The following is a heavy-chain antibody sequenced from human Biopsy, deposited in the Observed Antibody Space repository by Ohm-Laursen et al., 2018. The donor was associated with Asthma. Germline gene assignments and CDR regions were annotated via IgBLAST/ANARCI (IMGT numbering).Heavy chain of an antibody. V-gene: IGHV3-23*01. J-gene: IGHJ4*02. CDR1: GFTFSSYA. CDR3: ARGDSSNWSHYYFDY. CDR2: ISGSGGST. Sequence: GSLRLSCAASGFTFSSYAMSWVRQAPGKGLEWVSAISGSGGSTYYADSVKGRFTISRDNSKNTLYLQMHSLRAEDTAVYYCARGDSSNWSHYYFDYWGQGTLVTVSS. D-gene: IGHD3-22*01.